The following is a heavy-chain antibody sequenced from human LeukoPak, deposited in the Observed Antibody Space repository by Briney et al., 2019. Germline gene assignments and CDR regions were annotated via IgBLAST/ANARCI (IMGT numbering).Heavy chain of an antibody. D-gene: IGHD1-14*01. CDR3: AREKAEDFDY. CDR1: GFTFSSYS. CDR2: IGSSSIPI. J-gene: IGHJ4*02. Sequence: GGSLRLSCAASGFTFSSYSMNWVRQAPGMGLEWVSSIGSSSIPIYYADSVKGRFTTPRDNAKNSLYLQMNSLRPDDTAVYFCAREKAEDFDYWGQGTLVTVSS. V-gene: IGHV3-21*01.